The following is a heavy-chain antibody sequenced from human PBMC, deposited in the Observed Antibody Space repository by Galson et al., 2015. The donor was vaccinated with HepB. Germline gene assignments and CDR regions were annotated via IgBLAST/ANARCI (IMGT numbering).Heavy chain of an antibody. CDR3: ARGGWFGNAFDV. CDR2: IYFGGTT. V-gene: IGHV3-66*01. D-gene: IGHD3-10*01. CDR1: GFTVISNY. J-gene: IGHJ3*01. Sequence: PRLSCAASGFTVISNYVAWVRQAPGKGLEWVSVIYFGGTTYYADSVKGRFTISRDHSKNTMYLQMNSLRAEDTAVYYCARGGWFGNAFDVWGQGTLVTVSS.